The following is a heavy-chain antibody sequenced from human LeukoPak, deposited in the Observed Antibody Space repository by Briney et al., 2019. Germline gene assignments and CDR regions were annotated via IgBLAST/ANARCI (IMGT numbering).Heavy chain of an antibody. CDR2: ISGSGGST. V-gene: IGHV3-23*01. D-gene: IGHD2-15*01. CDR1: EFTFSSYA. CDR3: AKYLSAKDPPYALDV. J-gene: IGHJ6*02. Sequence: PGGSLRLSCAASEFTFSSYAMQWVRQAPGKGLEWVSGISGSGGSTYYADSVKGRFTISRDNSKNTLYLQMNSLRAEDTAVYYCAKYLSAKDPPYALDVWGQGTTVTVSS.